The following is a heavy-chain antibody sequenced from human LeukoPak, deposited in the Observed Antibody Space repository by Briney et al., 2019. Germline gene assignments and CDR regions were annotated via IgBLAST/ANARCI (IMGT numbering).Heavy chain of an antibody. CDR2: IYYSGST. J-gene: IGHJ2*01. CDR3: ARRRGNSDSDSNWYFDL. Sequence: PSETLSLTCTVSGGSISGRDYNWAWIRQPPGKGLEWIGYIYYSGSTNYDPALKSRVTISIDTSKNQFSLNLSSVTAADTAVYDCARRRGNSDSDSNWYFDLWGRGTLVIVSS. D-gene: IGHD1/OR15-1a*01. V-gene: IGHV4-30-4*01. CDR1: GGSISGRDYN.